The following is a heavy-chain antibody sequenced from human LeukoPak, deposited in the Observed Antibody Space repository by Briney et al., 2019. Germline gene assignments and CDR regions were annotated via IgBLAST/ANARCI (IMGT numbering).Heavy chain of an antibody. Sequence: SETLSLTCTVSGGSISSYYWSWIRQPPGKGLEWIGYIYTSGSTNYNPSLKSRVTMSVDTSKNQFSLKLSSVTAADTAVYYCARDDYGGNFAFDYWGQGTLVTVSS. CDR3: ARDDYGGNFAFDY. CDR1: GGSISSYY. J-gene: IGHJ4*02. CDR2: IYTSGST. D-gene: IGHD4-23*01. V-gene: IGHV4-4*08.